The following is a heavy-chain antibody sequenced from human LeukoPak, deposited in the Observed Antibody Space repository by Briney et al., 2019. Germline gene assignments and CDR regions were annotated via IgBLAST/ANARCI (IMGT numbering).Heavy chain of an antibody. J-gene: IGHJ4*02. D-gene: IGHD1-7*01. Sequence: SETLSLTCTVSGGSISSYYWGWIRQPPGKGLEWIGYIYYSGSTNYNPSLKSRVTISVDTSKNQFSLKLSSVTAADTAVYYCARANYVASNFDYWGQGTLVTVSS. CDR2: IYYSGST. CDR3: ARANYVASNFDY. V-gene: IGHV4-59*01. CDR1: GGSISSYY.